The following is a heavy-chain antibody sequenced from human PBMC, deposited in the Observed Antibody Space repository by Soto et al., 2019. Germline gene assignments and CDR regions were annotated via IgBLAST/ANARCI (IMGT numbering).Heavy chain of an antibody. D-gene: IGHD5-18*01. CDR1: GFTFSSYA. J-gene: IGHJ4*02. Sequence: GSLRLSCAASGFTFSSYAMSWVRHAPGKGLEWVSAISGSGGSTYYADSVKGRFTISRDNSKNTLYLQMNSLRAEDTAVYYCAKDLDGYVDTAMVGFDYWGQGTLVTVSS. V-gene: IGHV3-23*01. CDR3: AKDLDGYVDTAMVGFDY. CDR2: ISGSGGST.